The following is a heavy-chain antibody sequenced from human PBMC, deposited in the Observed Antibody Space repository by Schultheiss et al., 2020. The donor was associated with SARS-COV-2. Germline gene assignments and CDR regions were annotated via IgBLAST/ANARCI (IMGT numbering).Heavy chain of an antibody. Sequence: SGPTLVKPTETLTLTCTVSGFSLSNARMGVSWIRQPPGKALEWLAHIFSNDEKSYSTSLKSRLTISKDTSKNQVVLTMTNMDPVDTATYYCAHETVAGIVDYWGQGTLVTVSS. CDR3: AHETVAGIVDY. D-gene: IGHD6-19*01. CDR1: GFSLSNARMG. J-gene: IGHJ4*02. V-gene: IGHV2-26*01. CDR2: IFSNDEK.